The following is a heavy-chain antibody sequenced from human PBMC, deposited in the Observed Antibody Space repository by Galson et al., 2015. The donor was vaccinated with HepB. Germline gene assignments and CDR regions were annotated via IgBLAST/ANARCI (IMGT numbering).Heavy chain of an antibody. CDR2: ISNSGGST. Sequence: SLRLSCAASGFTFTTYAMSWVRQAPGKGLEWASSISNSGGSTYYADSVKGRFTISRDNSKNTLYLQMNSLRVEDTAVFFCAKAAFTAMPCYSNVWGPGSLVPVSS. V-gene: IGHV3-23*01. CDR3: AKAAFTAMPCYSNV. CDR1: GFTFTTYA. J-gene: IGHJ4*02. D-gene: IGHD2-2*01.